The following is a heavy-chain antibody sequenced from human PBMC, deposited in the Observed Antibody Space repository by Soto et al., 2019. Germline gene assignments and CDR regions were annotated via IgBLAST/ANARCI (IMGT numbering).Heavy chain of an antibody. D-gene: IGHD4-4*01. Sequence: EVQLVESGGGLVQPGGSLRLSCTASGFTFSDSWMTWVRQAPGKGLEWVARIKPDESEKKYADSVKGRFSISRDNAKNSMYLQMESLRGADTAVYYCVRGGSNYASWGQGTLVTVSS. CDR1: GFTFSDSW. V-gene: IGHV3-7*01. CDR2: IKPDESEK. J-gene: IGHJ5*02. CDR3: VRGGSNYAS.